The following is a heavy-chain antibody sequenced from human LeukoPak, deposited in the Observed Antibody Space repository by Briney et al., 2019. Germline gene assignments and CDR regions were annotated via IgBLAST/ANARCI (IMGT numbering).Heavy chain of an antibody. J-gene: IGHJ4*02. Sequence: GGSLRLSCAASGFTFSSYSMNWVRQAPGKGLEWVSSISSSSSYIYYADSMKGRFTISRDNAKNSLYLQMNSLRAEDTAVYYCARAGDRYYYDSSGYYPDYWGQGTLVTVSS. CDR1: GFTFSSYS. V-gene: IGHV3-21*01. CDR2: ISSSSSYI. CDR3: ARAGDRYYYDSSGYYPDY. D-gene: IGHD3-22*01.